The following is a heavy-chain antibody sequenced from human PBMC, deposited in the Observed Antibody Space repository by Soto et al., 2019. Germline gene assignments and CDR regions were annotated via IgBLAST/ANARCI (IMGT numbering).Heavy chain of an antibody. Sequence: LRLSCAASGFTFSSYAMSWVRQAPGKGLEWVSAISGSGGSTYYADSVKGRFTISRDNSKNTLYLQMNSLRAEDTAVYYCAKVMEMATILGVNWFDPWGPVTLVTVSS. CDR3: AKVMEMATILGVNWFDP. CDR2: ISGSGGST. CDR1: GFTFSSYA. V-gene: IGHV3-23*01. D-gene: IGHD5-12*01. J-gene: IGHJ5*02.